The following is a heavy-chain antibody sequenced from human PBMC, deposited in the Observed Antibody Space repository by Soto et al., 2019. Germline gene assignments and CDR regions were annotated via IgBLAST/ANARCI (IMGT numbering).Heavy chain of an antibody. CDR1: GGSISRGGYS. V-gene: IGHV4-31*03. D-gene: IGHD5-12*01. CDR3: ARKDSGYADYMDV. J-gene: IGHJ6*03. Sequence: QVQLQESGPGLVKPSQTLSLTCTVSGGSISRGGYSWSWIRQHPGKGLEWIGYIYYSGGTYYNPSLKSRVTISVDTSENQFSLRLSSVTDADTAVYYCARKDSGYADYMDVWGKGTTVTVSS. CDR2: IYYSGGT.